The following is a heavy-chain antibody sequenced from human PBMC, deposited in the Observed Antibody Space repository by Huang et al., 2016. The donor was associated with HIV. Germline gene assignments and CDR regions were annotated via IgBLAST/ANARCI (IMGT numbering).Heavy chain of an antibody. CDR3: ATLPPVNYGRSGGRVRDY. CDR1: GYTFSNYD. CDR2: RNPNSDNT. Sequence: QVQLVQSGAEVKKPGASVKVSCKASGYTFSNYDINWVRQAPGQGLEWMGWRNPNSDNTGYARKFQGRVTMTRSTSISTAYMELSRLRFEDTAVYYCATLPPVNYGRSGGRVRDYWGQGSLVTVSS. J-gene: IGHJ4*02. V-gene: IGHV1-8*01. D-gene: IGHD2-15*01.